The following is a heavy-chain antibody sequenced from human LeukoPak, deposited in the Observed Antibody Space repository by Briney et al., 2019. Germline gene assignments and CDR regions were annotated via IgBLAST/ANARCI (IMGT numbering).Heavy chain of an antibody. CDR3: ATGRQGGVSDY. D-gene: IGHD3-16*01. CDR1: GFTFSSYA. J-gene: IGHJ4*02. CDR2: TSGSGDST. V-gene: IGHV3-23*01. Sequence: GGSLRLSCAASGFTFSSYAMTWVRQAPGKGLEWVSSTSGSGDSTYYADSVKGRFTISRDNSKNTLYLQMNSLRAEDTAVYYCATGRQGGVSDYWGQGTLVTVSS.